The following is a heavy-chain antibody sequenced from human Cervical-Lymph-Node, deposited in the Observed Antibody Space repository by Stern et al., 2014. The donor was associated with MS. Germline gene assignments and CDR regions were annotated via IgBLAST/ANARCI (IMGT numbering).Heavy chain of an antibody. CDR1: GYTLTDYT. D-gene: IGHD1-26*01. Sequence: VQLVESGAEVKEPGASVKVSCTASGYTLTDYTIPWVRQAPGPGLEWMGMISPDGGRTAYAPKVRGRVTMTRDKSTATVYMELNSLRSEDTAVYFCARVAPTVGAAYWGQGTLVTVSS. CDR2: ISPDGGRT. J-gene: IGHJ4*02. V-gene: IGHV1-46*01. CDR3: ARVAPTVGAAY.